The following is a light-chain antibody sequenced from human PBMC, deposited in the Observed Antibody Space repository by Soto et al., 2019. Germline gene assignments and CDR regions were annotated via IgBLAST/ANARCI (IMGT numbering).Light chain of an antibody. V-gene: IGKV3-11*01. J-gene: IGKJ1*01. CDR1: QSVSSY. Sequence: EIVLTQSPATLSLSPGERATLSCRASQSVSSYLAWYQQKPGQAPRLLIYDASNRATGIPARFSGSGSGTDFTLTIISLEPEDFAVYYCQQRSNWPSTFGQGTKGEIK. CDR2: DAS. CDR3: QQRSNWPST.